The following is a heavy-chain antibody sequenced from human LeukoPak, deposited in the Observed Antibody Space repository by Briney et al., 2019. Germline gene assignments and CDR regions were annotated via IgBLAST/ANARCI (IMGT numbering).Heavy chain of an antibody. CDR3: ARGPKGSSHSYSSGFVVDY. D-gene: IGHD6-19*01. J-gene: IGHJ4*02. CDR1: GYTFTSYG. CDR2: ISAYNGKT. Sequence: ASVKVSCKASGYTFTSYGISWVRQAPGQGLEWMGWISAYNGKTNYAQKLQGRVSMTTDTSTSTAYMELRSLRSDDTAVYYCARGPKGSSHSYSSGFVVDYWGQGTLVTVSS. V-gene: IGHV1-18*01.